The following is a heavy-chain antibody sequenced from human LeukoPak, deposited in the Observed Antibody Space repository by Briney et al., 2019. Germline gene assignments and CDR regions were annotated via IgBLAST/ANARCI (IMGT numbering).Heavy chain of an antibody. CDR1: GFTFSRYD. CDR2: IGTAGDT. CDR3: AGAGSETQWRAFDF. D-gene: IGHD6-19*01. J-gene: IGHJ4*02. V-gene: IGHV3-13*01. Sequence: GGSLRLSCAASGFTFSRYDMHWVRQATGKGLEWVSGIGTAGDTYYAGSVKGRFTISRENAKNSLYLQMNSLTAGDTAVYYCAGAGSETQWRAFDFWGQGALVTVSS.